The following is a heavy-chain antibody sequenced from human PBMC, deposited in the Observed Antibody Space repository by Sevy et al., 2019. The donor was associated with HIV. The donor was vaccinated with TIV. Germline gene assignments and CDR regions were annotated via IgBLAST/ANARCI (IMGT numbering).Heavy chain of an antibody. CDR2: MNPNSGNT. CDR1: GYTFTSYD. J-gene: IGHJ6*02. V-gene: IGHV1-8*01. D-gene: IGHD3-22*01. CDR3: ARYYYDSSGYYDYSGMDV. Sequence: ASVKVSCKASGYTFTSYDINWVRQATGQGLEWMGWMNPNSGNTGYAQKFQGRVTMTRNTSISTAYMTLSSLRSEDTAIYYCARYYYDSSGYYDYSGMDVWAKGPRSPSP.